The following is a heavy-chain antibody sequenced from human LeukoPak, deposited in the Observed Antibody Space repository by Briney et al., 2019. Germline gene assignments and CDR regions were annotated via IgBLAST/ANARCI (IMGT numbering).Heavy chain of an antibody. D-gene: IGHD5-12*01. CDR3: ARVLGYSGYDYRWFDP. CDR1: GFTFSSYS. CDR2: ISSSSSYI. J-gene: IGHJ5*02. V-gene: IGHV3-21*01. Sequence: GGSLRLSCAASGFTFSSYSVNWVRQAPGKGLEWVSSISSSSSYIYYADSVKGRFTISRDNAKNSLYLQMNSLRAEDTAVYYCARVLGYSGYDYRWFDPWGQGTLVTVSS.